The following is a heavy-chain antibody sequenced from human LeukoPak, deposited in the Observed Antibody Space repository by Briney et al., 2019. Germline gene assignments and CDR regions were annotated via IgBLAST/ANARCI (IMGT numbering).Heavy chain of an antibody. CDR3: AKDIPFDCTNGVCSRGSSRRNYYYGMNV. Sequence: GGSLRLSCAASGFTFDDYAMHRVRQAPGKGLEWVSLISGDGGSTYYADSVKGRFTISRDNSKNSLYLQMNSLRTEDTALYYCAKDIPFDCTNGVCSRGSSRRNYYYGMNVWGQGTTVTVSS. V-gene: IGHV3-43*02. CDR1: GFTFDDYA. CDR2: ISGDGGST. J-gene: IGHJ6*02. D-gene: IGHD2-8*01.